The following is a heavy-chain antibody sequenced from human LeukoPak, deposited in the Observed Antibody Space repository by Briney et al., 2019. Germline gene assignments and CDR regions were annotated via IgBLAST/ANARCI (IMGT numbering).Heavy chain of an antibody. V-gene: IGHV1-69*02. J-gene: IGHJ4*02. D-gene: IGHD6-6*01. CDR2: IMPFLGIA. CDR3: ASSNLSSKI. Sequence: ASVKVSCKASGGTFSSYTMSWVRQAPGKGLEWMGWIMPFLGIANYAQYLEGRVTISAYKSKSPAYMHASSLRSEGPAVNYCASSNLSSKIWGQGTLVAVSS. CDR1: GGTFSSYT.